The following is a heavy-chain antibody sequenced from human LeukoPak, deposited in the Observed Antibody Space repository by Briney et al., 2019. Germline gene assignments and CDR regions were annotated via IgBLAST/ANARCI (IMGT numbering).Heavy chain of an antibody. CDR2: INSDGSTT. CDR3: GKANYYDSSGLGY. D-gene: IGHD3-22*01. CDR1: GFTFSDYW. V-gene: IGHV3-74*01. Sequence: PGGSLRLSCAASGFTFSDYWMHWVRHAPGKGLVWISRINSDGSTTSYADSVKGRFTISRDNAKNTLYLQMNSLRAEDTAVYYCGKANYYDSSGLGYWGQGTLVTVSS. J-gene: IGHJ4*02.